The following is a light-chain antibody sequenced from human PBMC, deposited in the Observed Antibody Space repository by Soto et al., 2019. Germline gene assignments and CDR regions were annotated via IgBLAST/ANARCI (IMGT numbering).Light chain of an antibody. Sequence: IVLTQSPATLSSYTGERATLSCRASQTVNSRLAWYQHKPGQAPRLLIYHTSNRATGIPARFSGSGSGTDFTLTISSLEPEDFAVYYCHQRQSWPRTCGQGAKVDI. CDR1: QTVNSR. CDR2: HTS. CDR3: HQRQSWPRT. J-gene: IGKJ1*01. V-gene: IGKV3-11*01.